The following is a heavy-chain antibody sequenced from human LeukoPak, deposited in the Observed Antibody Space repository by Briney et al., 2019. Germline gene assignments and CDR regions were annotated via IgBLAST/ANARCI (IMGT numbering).Heavy chain of an antibody. Sequence: GGSLRLSCAVSGFTFTAYAMTWFRQTPGKGLEWVANIHDDGRVTNYVDSVKGRFTISRDNARNSVYLQLNSLRAEDTAVYYCAKDTVKVSTISRVPHYTDVWGKGTTVTISS. J-gene: IGHJ6*03. CDR1: GFTFTAYA. V-gene: IGHV3-7*01. D-gene: IGHD5/OR15-5a*01. CDR2: IHDDGRVT. CDR3: AKDTVKVSTISRVPHYTDV.